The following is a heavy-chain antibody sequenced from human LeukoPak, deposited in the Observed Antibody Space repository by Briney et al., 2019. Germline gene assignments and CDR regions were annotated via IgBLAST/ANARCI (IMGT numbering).Heavy chain of an antibody. Sequence: SVKVSCKASGYTFTGYYMHWVRQAPGQGLEWMGGIIPIFGTANYAQKFQGRVTITADKSTSTAYMELSSLRSEDTAVYYCARDRKDYGGNSYYYYYYMDVWGKGTTVTVSS. D-gene: IGHD4-23*01. CDR1: GYTFTGYY. J-gene: IGHJ6*03. CDR3: ARDRKDYGGNSYYYYYYMDV. V-gene: IGHV1-69*06. CDR2: IIPIFGTA.